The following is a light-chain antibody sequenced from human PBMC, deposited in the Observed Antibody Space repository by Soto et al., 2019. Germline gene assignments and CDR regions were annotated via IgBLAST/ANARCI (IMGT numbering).Light chain of an antibody. CDR3: SSYRASSTTHYV. Sequence: QSVLTQPASLSGSPGQSITISCTGTSSDIGGYNYVSWYQQHPGKAPKLIIHDVTNWPSGVSDRSFGSKSGNTASLTISGLQAEDEADYYCSSYRASSTTHYVFGTGTKLTVL. CDR1: SSDIGGYNY. V-gene: IGLV2-14*03. CDR2: DVT. J-gene: IGLJ1*01.